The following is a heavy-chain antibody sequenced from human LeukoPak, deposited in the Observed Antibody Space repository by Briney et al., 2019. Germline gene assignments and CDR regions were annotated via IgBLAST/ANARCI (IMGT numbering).Heavy chain of an antibody. CDR2: INHSGST. CDR3: ARGRSRSNKVCYAFDI. J-gene: IGHJ3*02. Sequence: SETLSLTCAVYGGSFSGYYWSWIRQPPGKGLEWIGEINHSGSTNYNPSLKSRVTISVDTSKNQFSLKLSSVTPEDTAVYYCARGRSRSNKVCYAFDIWGQGTTVTVSS. CDR1: GGSFSGYY. V-gene: IGHV4-34*01. D-gene: IGHD2/OR15-2a*01.